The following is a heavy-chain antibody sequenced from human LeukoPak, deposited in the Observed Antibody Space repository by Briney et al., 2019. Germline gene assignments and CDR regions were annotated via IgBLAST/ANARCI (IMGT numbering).Heavy chain of an antibody. CDR2: ISSSGSTM. D-gene: IGHD6-6*01. J-gene: IGHJ5*02. Sequence: PGGSLRLSCAASGFTFSSYEMNWVRQAPGKGLEWVSYISSSGSTMYYADSVKGRFTVSRDNAKNALYLQMNSLRAEDSAVYYCAKGTVAGRQRAPPKEWFDPWGQGTLVTVSS. CDR3: AKGTVAGRQRAPPKEWFDP. V-gene: IGHV3-48*03. CDR1: GFTFSSYE.